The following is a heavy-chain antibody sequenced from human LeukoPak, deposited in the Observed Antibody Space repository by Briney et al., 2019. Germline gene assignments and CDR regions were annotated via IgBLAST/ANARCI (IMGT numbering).Heavy chain of an antibody. CDR2: LHSGGHT. D-gene: IGHD7-27*01. Sequence: PGGSLRLSCAASGFIISSKYLSWGRQAPGKGLVWVSALHSGGHTFYADSVRGRFSISRDISKNTLYLQMTDLGAEDTALYYCVRGLSGVSAWYFDLWGRGTLVTVSS. V-gene: IGHV3-53*01. CDR3: VRGLSGVSAWYFDL. CDR1: GFIISSKY. J-gene: IGHJ2*01.